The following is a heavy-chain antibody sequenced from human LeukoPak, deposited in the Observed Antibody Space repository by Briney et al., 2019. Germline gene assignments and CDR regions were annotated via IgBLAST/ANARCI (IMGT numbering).Heavy chain of an antibody. J-gene: IGHJ3*02. CDR3: ARHMTVTYDAFDI. V-gene: IGHV4-61*01. Sequence: SETLSLTCTVSGGSISSGSYYWSWIRQPPGKGLEWIGYIYYSGSTKYNPSLKSRVTISVDTSERQFSLKLSSVTAADTAAYYCARHMTVTYDAFDIWGQGTMVTVSS. CDR1: GGSISSGSYY. CDR2: IYYSGST. D-gene: IGHD3-22*01.